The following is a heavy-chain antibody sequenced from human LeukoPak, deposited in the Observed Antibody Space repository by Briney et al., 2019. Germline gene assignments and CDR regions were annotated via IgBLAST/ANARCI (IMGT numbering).Heavy chain of an antibody. Sequence: PSETLSLTCAVYGESFSGYYWTWVRQPPGKGLEWIGDINHSGRTTYNPSLKSRVIISVDTSKNLFSLNLTSVTAADTAVYYCTRPWQRRYYMDVWGEGTTVAVSS. CDR1: GESFSGYY. CDR2: INHSGRT. V-gene: IGHV4-34*01. CDR3: TRPWQRRYYMDV. J-gene: IGHJ6*03.